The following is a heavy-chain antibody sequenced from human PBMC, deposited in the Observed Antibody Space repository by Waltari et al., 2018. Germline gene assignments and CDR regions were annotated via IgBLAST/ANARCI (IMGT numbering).Heavy chain of an antibody. D-gene: IGHD3-22*01. CDR2: VDPEDGET. Sequence: QVQLVPSGDEVKKPGTYVKASFKVSGYTLTDLTRHLVRQSPGKGLEWMGGVDPEDGETIYAQKFQGRVTMTEDTSTDTAYMELSSLRSEDTAVYYCATDSQWVFTRLYYWGQGTLVTVSS. J-gene: IGHJ4*02. V-gene: IGHV1-24*01. CDR3: ATDSQWVFTRLYY. CDR1: GYTLTDLT.